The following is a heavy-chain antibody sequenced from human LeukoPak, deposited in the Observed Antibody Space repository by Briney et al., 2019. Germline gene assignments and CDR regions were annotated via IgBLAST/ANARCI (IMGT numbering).Heavy chain of an antibody. Sequence: EGSLRLSCAASGFTFSTYDMAWVRQAPGKGLEWVSYISGTGSTIYYADSVKGRFTISKDNAKHSLYLQLNSLRAEDTAVYYCAAWGGAYCSDYWGQGTLVTVSS. CDR2: ISGTGSTI. CDR1: GFTFSTYD. V-gene: IGHV3-48*03. D-gene: IGHD2-21*01. J-gene: IGHJ4*02. CDR3: AAWGGAYCSDY.